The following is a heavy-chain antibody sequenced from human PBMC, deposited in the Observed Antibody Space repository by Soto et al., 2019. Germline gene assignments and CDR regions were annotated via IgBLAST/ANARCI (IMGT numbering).Heavy chain of an antibody. D-gene: IGHD2-15*01. CDR2: ISAYNGNT. Sequence: ASVKVSFKASGYTFTSYGISWLRQAPGQGLEWVGWISAYNGNTNYAQKLQGRVTMTTGTSTSTAYMELRSLRSDDTAVYYCARESLVVVAATPYYYGMDVWGQGTTVTVSS. CDR3: ARESLVVVAATPYYYGMDV. V-gene: IGHV1-18*01. CDR1: GYTFTSYG. J-gene: IGHJ6*02.